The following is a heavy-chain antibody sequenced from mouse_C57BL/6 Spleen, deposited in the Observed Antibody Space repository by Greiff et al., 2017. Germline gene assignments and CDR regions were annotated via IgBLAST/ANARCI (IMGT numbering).Heavy chain of an antibody. Sequence: EVQLVESGPELVKPGASVKISCKASGYSFTGYYMNWVKQSPEKSLEWIGEINPSTGGTTYNQKFKAKATLTVDKSSSTAYMQLKSLTSEDSAVYYCARAYDGYYGFDYWGQGTTLTVSS. CDR3: ARAYDGYYGFDY. D-gene: IGHD2-3*01. CDR1: GYSFTGYY. V-gene: IGHV1-42*01. CDR2: INPSTGGT. J-gene: IGHJ2*01.